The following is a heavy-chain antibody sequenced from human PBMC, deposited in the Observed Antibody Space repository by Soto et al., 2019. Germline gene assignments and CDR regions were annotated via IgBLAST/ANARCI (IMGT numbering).Heavy chain of an antibody. CDR1: GYTFTSDG. CDR2: ISAYNGNT. J-gene: IGHJ5*02. V-gene: IGHV1-18*01. CDR3: ARDGRRIAVAGDNWFDP. D-gene: IGHD6-19*01. Sequence: ASVKVSCKASGYTFTSDGISGVRQAPGEGLEWMGWISAYNGNTNYAQKLQGRVTMTTDTSTSTAYMELRSLRSDDTAVYYCARDGRRIAVAGDNWFDPWGQGTLVTVSS.